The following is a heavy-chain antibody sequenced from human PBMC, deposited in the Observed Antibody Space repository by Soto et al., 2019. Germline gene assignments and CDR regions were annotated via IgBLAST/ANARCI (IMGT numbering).Heavy chain of an antibody. CDR3: TREQSDDNYFDP. V-gene: IGHV4-61*08. D-gene: IGHD6-19*01. CDR2: IYYSGGT. CDR1: GAALSSGGYF. J-gene: IGHJ5*02. Sequence: PSETLALTFTVSGAALSSGGYFYTWVRQPPGKGLEWLGYIYYSGGTNYNPSLKSRVTISLDKSKSQFFLRLISVTAADTAVYYCTREQSDDNYFDPWGQGTLVTVSS.